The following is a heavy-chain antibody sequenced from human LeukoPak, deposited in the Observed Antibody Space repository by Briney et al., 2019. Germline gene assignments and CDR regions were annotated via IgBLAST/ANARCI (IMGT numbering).Heavy chain of an antibody. CDR1: SFNVRHNY. V-gene: IGHV3-53*01. D-gene: IGHD3-10*01. J-gene: IGHJ4*02. CDR3: AISGLGFGEFRGLDY. CDR2: IFSSGPT. Sequence: GGSVRLSCAASSFNVRHNYMNWVRQAPGKGLEWVSVIFSSGPTYYADSVKGRFTISRDTSKNALYLQMNSLRAEDTAGYCCAISGLGFGEFRGLDYWGQGTLVTVSS.